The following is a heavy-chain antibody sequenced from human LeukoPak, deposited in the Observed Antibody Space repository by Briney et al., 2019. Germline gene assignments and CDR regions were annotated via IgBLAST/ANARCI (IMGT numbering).Heavy chain of an antibody. V-gene: IGHV1-69*13. Sequence: GASVKVSCKASGGTFSSYAISWVRQAPGQGLEWMGGIIPIFGTANYAQKFQGRVTITADESTSTAYMELSRLRSDDTAVYYCAREYYDILTGYYTPGYWGQGTLVTVSS. CDR2: IIPIFGTA. D-gene: IGHD3-9*01. CDR3: AREYYDILTGYYTPGY. J-gene: IGHJ4*02. CDR1: GGTFSSYA.